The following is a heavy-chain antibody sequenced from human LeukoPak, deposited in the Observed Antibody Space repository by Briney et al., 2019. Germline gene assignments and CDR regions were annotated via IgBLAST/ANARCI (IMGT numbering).Heavy chain of an antibody. D-gene: IGHD3-16*01. CDR2: IKQDGSEK. J-gene: IGHJ4*02. V-gene: IGHV3-7*03. Sequence: GGSLRLSCAASGFTFSSYWMSWVRQAPGKGLEWVANIKQDGSEKYYVDSVKGRFTISRDNAKNSLYLQMNSLRAEDTAVYYCARGSVGGGNYFDYWGQGTLVTVSS. CDR1: GFTFSSYW. CDR3: ARGSVGGGNYFDY.